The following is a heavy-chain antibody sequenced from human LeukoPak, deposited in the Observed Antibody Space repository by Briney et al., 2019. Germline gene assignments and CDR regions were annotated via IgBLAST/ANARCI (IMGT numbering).Heavy chain of an antibody. Sequence: GGSLRLSCAASGFTFSSYSMDWVRRAPGKGLEWVSSISSTSTYIYYADSLKGRFTISRDNAKNSLYLQMNSLRAEDTAVCYCARGGDISGTTLEYWGQGTLVTVSA. CDR2: ISSTSTYI. J-gene: IGHJ4*02. V-gene: IGHV3-21*01. D-gene: IGHD1-7*01. CDR1: GFTFSSYS. CDR3: ARGGDISGTTLEY.